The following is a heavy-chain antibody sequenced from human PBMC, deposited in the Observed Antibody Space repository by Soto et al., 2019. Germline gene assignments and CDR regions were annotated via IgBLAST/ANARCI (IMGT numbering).Heavy chain of an antibody. CDR1: GGSISSSSYY. Sequence: QLQLQESGPGLVKPSETLSLTCTVSGGSISSSSYYWGWIRQPPGKGLEWIGSIYYSGSTYYNPSLKSRVTLYVDTSKNQFSLKLSSVTAADTAVYYCARQETYYDFWRGYYMGYYYYGMDVWGQGTTVTVSS. V-gene: IGHV4-39*01. CDR3: ARQETYYDFWRGYYMGYYYYGMDV. CDR2: IYYSGST. D-gene: IGHD3-3*01. J-gene: IGHJ6*02.